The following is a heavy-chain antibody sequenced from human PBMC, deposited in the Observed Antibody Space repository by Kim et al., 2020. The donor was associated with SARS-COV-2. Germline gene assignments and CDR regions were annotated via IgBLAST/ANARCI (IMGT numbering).Heavy chain of an antibody. J-gene: IGHJ4*02. Sequence: ASVKVSCKASGYTFTSYAMNWVRQAPGQGLECIGWIHTNTGNPTYAQAFTGRFVFSLDTSVSTAYLQISSLKAEDTAIYYCARGHYYYDSTGPIWRYWGQGTLVTVSS. CDR3: ARGHYYYDSTGPIWRY. D-gene: IGHD3-22*01. CDR2: IHTNTGNP. V-gene: IGHV7-4-1*02. CDR1: GYTFTSYA.